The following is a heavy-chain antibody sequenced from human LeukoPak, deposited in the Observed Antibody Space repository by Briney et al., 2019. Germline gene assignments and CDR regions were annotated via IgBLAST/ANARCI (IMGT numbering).Heavy chain of an antibody. CDR3: ARGPRYSSSWFLEHYYYYGMDV. D-gene: IGHD6-13*01. CDR1: GYTFTSYD. V-gene: IGHV1-8*01. Sequence: ASVKVSCKASGYTFTSYDINWVRQATGQGLEWMGWMNPNSGNTGYAQKFQGRVTMTRNTSISTAYMELSSLRSEDTAVYYCARGPRYSSSWFLEHYYYYGMDVWGQGTRSPSP. J-gene: IGHJ6*02. CDR2: MNPNSGNT.